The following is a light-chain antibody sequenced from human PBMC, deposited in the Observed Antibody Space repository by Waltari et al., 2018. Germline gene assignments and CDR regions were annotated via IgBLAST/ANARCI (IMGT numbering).Light chain of an antibody. J-gene: IGKJ2*01. CDR2: AAS. V-gene: IGKV1-39*01. CDR1: QSISSY. Sequence: IQMTQPPSPPSASGGDRGSITCRASQSISSYLNWYQQKPGKAPKLLIYAASSVQSGVPSRCSGSRSGTDFTLTISSLQSEDFATDCCQQSYSTLPFGQGTKLEIK. CDR3: QQSYSTLP.